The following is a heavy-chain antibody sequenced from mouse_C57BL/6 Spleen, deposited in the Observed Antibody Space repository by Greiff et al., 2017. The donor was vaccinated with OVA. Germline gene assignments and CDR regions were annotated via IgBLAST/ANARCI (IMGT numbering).Heavy chain of an antibody. CDR3: ALDDCYYRYAMDY. CDR1: GYSFTDYN. V-gene: IGHV1-39*01. Sequence: VHVKQSGPELVKPGASVKISCKASGYSFTDYNMNWVKQSNGKSLEWIGVINPNYGTTSYNQKFKGKATLTVDQSSSTAYMQLNSLTSEDSAVYYCALDDCYYRYAMDYWGQGTSVTVSS. CDR2: INPNYGTT. D-gene: IGHD2-3*01. J-gene: IGHJ4*01.